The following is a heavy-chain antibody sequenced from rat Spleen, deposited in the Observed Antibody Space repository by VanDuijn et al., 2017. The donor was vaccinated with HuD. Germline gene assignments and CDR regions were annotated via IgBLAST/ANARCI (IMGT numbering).Heavy chain of an antibody. CDR2: IWNTGGT. J-gene: IGHJ4*01. V-gene: IGHV2-41*01. CDR1: GFSLTSYN. Sequence: QVQLKESGPGLVQPSQTLSLTCTVAGFSLTSYNVHWVRQPPGTGLECMGVIWNTGGTRYNSALKSRLSISKDTSKSQVFLKMNSLQSEDTATYYCARNPLNYGSLDAWGQGASVTVSS. CDR3: ARNPLNYGSLDA. D-gene: IGHD1-11*01.